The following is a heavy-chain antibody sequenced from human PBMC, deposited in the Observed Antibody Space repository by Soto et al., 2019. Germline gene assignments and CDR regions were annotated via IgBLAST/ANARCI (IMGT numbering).Heavy chain of an antibody. D-gene: IGHD6-13*01. V-gene: IGHV5-51*01. CDR2: IYPGDSDT. Sequence: RGESVKISCKGCGYSFTSYWIGWVRQMPGKGLECMGIIYPGDSDTRYSPSFQGQVTISADKSISTAYLQWSSLKASDTAMYYCARTAAAGKYYYGMDVWGQGTTVTV. J-gene: IGHJ6*02. CDR1: GYSFTSYW. CDR3: ARTAAAGKYYYGMDV.